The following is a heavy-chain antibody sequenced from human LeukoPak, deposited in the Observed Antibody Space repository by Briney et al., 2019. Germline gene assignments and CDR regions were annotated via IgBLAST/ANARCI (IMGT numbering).Heavy chain of an antibody. CDR2: IWYDGSNK. CDR1: GFTFSSYG. J-gene: IGHJ6*02. CDR3: AREPNFDYGDYSTTDYYGMDV. V-gene: IGHV3-33*01. D-gene: IGHD4-17*01. Sequence: PGRSLRLSCAASGFTFSSYGMHWVRQAPGKGLEWVAVIWYDGSNKYYADSVKGRFTISRDNSKNTLYLQMNSLRAEDTAVYYCAREPNFDYGDYSTTDYYGMDVWGQGTTVTVSS.